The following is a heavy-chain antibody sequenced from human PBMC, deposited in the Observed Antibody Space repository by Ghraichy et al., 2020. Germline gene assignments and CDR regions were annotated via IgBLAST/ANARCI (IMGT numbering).Heavy chain of an antibody. D-gene: IGHD6-19*01. CDR2: IKSDGSTI. J-gene: IGHJ2*01. CDR1: GFTFSTYW. CDR3: ARGALAGRTRRYFDL. Sequence: GESLNISCAASGFTFSTYWMHWVHQAPGKGLVWVSRIKSDGSTINYADSVKGRFTISRDNAKNTLYLQVNSLKDEDTAVYYCARGALAGRTRRYFDLWGRGTLVTVSS. V-gene: IGHV3-74*01.